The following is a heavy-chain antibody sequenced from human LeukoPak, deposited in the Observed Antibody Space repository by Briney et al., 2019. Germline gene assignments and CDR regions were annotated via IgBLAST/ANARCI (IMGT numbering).Heavy chain of an antibody. D-gene: IGHD3-9*01. CDR3: ARPVLRYFDWFHGFYYMDV. J-gene: IGHJ6*03. CDR1: GGSFSGYY. CDR2: INHSGST. Sequence: SETPSLTCAVYGGSFSGYYWSWIRQPPGKGLEWIGEINHSGSTNYNPSLKSRVTISVDTSKNQFSLKLSSVTAADTAVYYCARPVLRYFDWFHGFYYMDVWGKGTTVTVSS. V-gene: IGHV4-34*01.